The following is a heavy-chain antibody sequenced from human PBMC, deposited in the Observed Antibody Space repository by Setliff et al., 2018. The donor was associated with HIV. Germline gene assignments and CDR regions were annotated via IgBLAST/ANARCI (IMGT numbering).Heavy chain of an antibody. Sequence: ASVKVSCRASGSTFTSYFMHWVRHAPGQGLEWMGMINASGGRTSYAQKFQGRVTMTRDTSTSTVHLGLSGLRSEDTAVFYCARAMYSVNRGLSPGLFDYWGQGAQVTVSS. CDR1: GSTFTSYF. CDR2: INASGGRT. J-gene: IGHJ4*02. CDR3: ARAMYSVNRGLSPGLFDY. V-gene: IGHV1-46*01. D-gene: IGHD1-26*01.